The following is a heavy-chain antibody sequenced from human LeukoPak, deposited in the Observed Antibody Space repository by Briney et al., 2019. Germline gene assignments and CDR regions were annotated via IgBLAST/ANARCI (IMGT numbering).Heavy chain of an antibody. V-gene: IGHV4-39*01. CDR2: IYYSGSP. J-gene: IGHJ4*02. Sequence: PSETLSLTCTVSGGSISSSSFYWGWIRQPPGKGLEWIGSIYYSGSPYYNPSLKSRVTISVDTSKNQFSLRLSSVTAADTAVYYCARQKAEQLLVLYYWGQGTLVTVSS. D-gene: IGHD6-19*01. CDR3: ARQKAEQLLVLYY. CDR1: GGSISSSSFY.